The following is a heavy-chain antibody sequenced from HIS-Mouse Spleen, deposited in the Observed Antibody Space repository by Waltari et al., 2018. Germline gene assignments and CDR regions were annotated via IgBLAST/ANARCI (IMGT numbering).Heavy chain of an antibody. CDR2: ISSSGSTI. J-gene: IGHJ4*02. V-gene: IGHV3-11*01. CDR1: GSTFSDYY. CDR3: ARADSGYDLGYYFDY. Sequence: QVQLVESGVGLVKPGGSLSPSCAASGSTFSDYYFSWIRQAPGKGLEWVSYISSSGSTIYYADSVKGRFTISRDNAKNSLYLQMNSLRAEDTAVYYCARADSGYDLGYYFDYWGQGTLVTVSS. D-gene: IGHD5-12*01.